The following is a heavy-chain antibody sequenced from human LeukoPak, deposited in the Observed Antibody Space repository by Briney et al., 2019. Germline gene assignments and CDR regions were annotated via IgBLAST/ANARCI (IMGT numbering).Heavy chain of an antibody. D-gene: IGHD3-3*01. J-gene: IGHJ6*03. Sequence: PGGSLRLSCAASGFTFSSYAMSWVRQAPGKGLEWVSAISGSGGSTYYADSVKGRFTISRDNSKNTLHLQMNSLRAEDTAVYYCAKAPGVVPATRYYYYMDVWGKGTTVTVSS. CDR3: AKAPGVVPATRYYYYMDV. CDR2: ISGSGGST. CDR1: GFTFSSYA. V-gene: IGHV3-23*01.